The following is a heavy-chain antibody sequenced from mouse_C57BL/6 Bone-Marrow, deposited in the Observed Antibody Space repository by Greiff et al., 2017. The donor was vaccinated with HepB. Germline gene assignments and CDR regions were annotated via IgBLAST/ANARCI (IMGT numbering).Heavy chain of an antibody. CDR2: IYPGSGST. CDR3: ARRTTVVATDY. D-gene: IGHD1-1*01. V-gene: IGHV1-55*01. Sequence: QVHVKQPGAELVKPGASVKMSCKASGYTFTSYWITWVKQRPGQGLEWIGDIYPGSGSTNYNEKFKSKATLTVDTSSSTAYMQLSSLTSEDSAVYYCARRTTVVATDYWGQGTTLTVSS. CDR1: GYTFTSYW. J-gene: IGHJ2*01.